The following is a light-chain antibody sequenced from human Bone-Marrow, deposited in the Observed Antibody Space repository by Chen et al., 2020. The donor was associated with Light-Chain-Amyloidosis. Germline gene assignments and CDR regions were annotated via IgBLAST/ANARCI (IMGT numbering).Light chain of an antibody. Sequence: SYELTQPPSVSVSPGQTARITCSGDALPNQYVYWFQQKPGQASVLVMYKDNERSSGIPERFSGSSSGTTVTLTISRVQTEDEADYDCQSTDSTATDGVFGGGTQLTVL. CDR1: ALPNQY. CDR3: QSTDSTATDGV. CDR2: KDN. J-gene: IGLJ3*02. V-gene: IGLV3-25*03.